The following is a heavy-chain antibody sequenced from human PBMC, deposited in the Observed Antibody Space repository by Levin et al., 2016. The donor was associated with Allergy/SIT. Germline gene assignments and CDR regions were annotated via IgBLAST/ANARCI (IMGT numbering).Heavy chain of an antibody. CDR3: AMRPYNSPDY. Sequence: WIRQPPGKGLEWIGSIYYSGSTYYNPSLKSRVTISVDTSKNQFSLKLSSVTAADTAVYYCAMRPYNSPDYWGQGTLVTVSS. V-gene: IGHV4-39*01. J-gene: IGHJ4*02. D-gene: IGHD5-24*01. CDR2: IYYSGST.